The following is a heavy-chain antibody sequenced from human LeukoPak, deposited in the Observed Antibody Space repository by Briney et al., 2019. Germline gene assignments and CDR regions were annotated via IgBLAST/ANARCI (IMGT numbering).Heavy chain of an antibody. CDR1: GFTFSNYA. CDR3: AKPTGITGTTLPSPFDY. J-gene: IGHJ4*02. V-gene: IGHV3-23*01. CDR2: ISGGGAGT. D-gene: IGHD1-20*01. Sequence: GGSLRLSCAASGFTFSNYAMSWVRQAPGKGLQWLSAISGGGAGTYYADSVKGRFTISGDNSKNTLYLQMNSLRAEDTAVYYCAKPTGITGTTLPSPFDYWGQGILVTVSS.